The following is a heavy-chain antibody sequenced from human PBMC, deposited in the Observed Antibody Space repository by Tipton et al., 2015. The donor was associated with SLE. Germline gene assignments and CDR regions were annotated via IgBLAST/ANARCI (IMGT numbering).Heavy chain of an antibody. CDR1: GGTFSSYA. CDR2: IIPIFGTA. V-gene: IGHV1-69*01. Sequence: QVQLVQSGAEVKKPGSSVKVSCKASGGTFSSYAISWVRQAPGQGLEWMGGIIPIFGTANYAQKFQGRVTITTDESTSTAYMELSSLRSEDTAVYYCARAKPKPSVVPAARQMGDYYYYGMDVWGQGTTVTVSS. D-gene: IGHD2-2*01. CDR3: ARAKPKPSVVPAARQMGDYYYYGMDV. J-gene: IGHJ6*02.